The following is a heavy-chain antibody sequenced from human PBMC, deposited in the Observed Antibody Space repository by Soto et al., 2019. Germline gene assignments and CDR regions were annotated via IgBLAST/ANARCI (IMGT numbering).Heavy chain of an antibody. V-gene: IGHV4-39*01. CDR1: GGSISSSSYY. CDR2: IYYSGST. CDR3: ARVDSSGWYKFDY. D-gene: IGHD6-19*01. J-gene: IGHJ4*02. Sequence: SETLSLTCTVSGGSISSSSYYWGWIRQPPGKGLEWIGSIYYSGSTYYNPSLKSRVTISVDTSKNQFSLKLSSVTAADTAVYYCARVDSSGWYKFDYWGQGTLVTVSS.